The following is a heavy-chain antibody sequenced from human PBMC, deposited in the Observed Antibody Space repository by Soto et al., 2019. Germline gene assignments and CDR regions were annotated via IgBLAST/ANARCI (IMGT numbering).Heavy chain of an antibody. CDR3: GKDVGDYVFYYYRVDV. CDR1: GFTFKTHA. CDR2: IAYDGNEK. J-gene: IGHJ6*02. D-gene: IGHD1-26*01. Sequence: QVQLVESGGGVVQPGTYLRLSCAASGFTFKTHAMHWVRQAPGKGLEWMAVIAYDGNEKFYADSVKGRFTISRDNSKNALYLQINTLRNEDTAVYYCGKDVGDYVFYYYRVDVWGQGTTVTV. V-gene: IGHV3-30*18.